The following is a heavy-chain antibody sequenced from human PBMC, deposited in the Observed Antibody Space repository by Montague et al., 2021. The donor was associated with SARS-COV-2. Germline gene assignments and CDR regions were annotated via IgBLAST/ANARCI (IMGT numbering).Heavy chain of an antibody. Sequence: SETLSLTCTVSGGSISSYYWGWIRQPPGKGLEWIGYIYYSGSTNYNPSLKSRVTISVDMSKNQFSLKLSSVTAADTAVYYCARRALGYCSSTSCETAFDIWGQGTMVTVSS. CDR2: IYYSGST. CDR1: GGSISSYY. D-gene: IGHD2-2*01. V-gene: IGHV4-59*08. CDR3: ARRALGYCSSTSCETAFDI. J-gene: IGHJ3*02.